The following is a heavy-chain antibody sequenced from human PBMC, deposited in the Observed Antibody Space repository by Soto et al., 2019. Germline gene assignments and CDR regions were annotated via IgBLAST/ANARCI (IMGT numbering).Heavy chain of an antibody. V-gene: IGHV1-69*13. D-gene: IGHD1-26*01. Sequence: SVKVSCKASGGTFSSYAISWVRQAPGQGLEWMGGIIPIFGTANYAQNFQGRVTITADESTSTAYMELSSLKSEDTAVYYCARASLVGATVDAFDIWGQGTMVTVSS. CDR1: GGTFSSYA. J-gene: IGHJ3*02. CDR2: IIPIFGTA. CDR3: ARASLVGATVDAFDI.